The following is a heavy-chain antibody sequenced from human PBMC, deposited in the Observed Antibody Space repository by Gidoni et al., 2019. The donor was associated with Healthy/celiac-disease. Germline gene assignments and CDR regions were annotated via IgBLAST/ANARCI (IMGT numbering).Heavy chain of an antibody. V-gene: IGHV3-30*18. Sequence: GMHWVRQAPGKGLEWVAVISYDGSNKYYADSVKGRFTISRDNSKNTLYLQMNSLRAEDTAVYYCAKYRLGSLGGDYGMDVWGQGTTVTVSS. CDR2: ISYDGSNK. D-gene: IGHD3-10*01. CDR3: AKYRLGSLGGDYGMDV. CDR1: G. J-gene: IGHJ6*02.